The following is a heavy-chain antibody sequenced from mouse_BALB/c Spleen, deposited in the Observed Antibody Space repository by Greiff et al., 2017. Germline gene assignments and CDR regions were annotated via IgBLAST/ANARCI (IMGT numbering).Heavy chain of an antibody. CDR3: ARSGEDSSGYVDYAMDY. J-gene: IGHJ4*01. D-gene: IGHD3-2*01. Sequence: QVQLQQSGAELVRPGTSVKISCKASGYTFTNYWLGWVKQRPGHGLEWIGDIYPGGGYTNYNEKFKGKATLTADTSSSTAYMQLSSLTSEDSAVYFCARSGEDSSGYVDYAMDYWGQGTSVTVSS. V-gene: IGHV1-63*02. CDR2: IYPGGGYT. CDR1: GYTFTNYW.